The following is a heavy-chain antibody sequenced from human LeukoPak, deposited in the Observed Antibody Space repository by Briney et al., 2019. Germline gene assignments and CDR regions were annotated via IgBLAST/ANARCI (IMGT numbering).Heavy chain of an antibody. CDR1: GYKFTSYW. D-gene: IGHD2-2*01. CDR3: ARLTSHERDY. V-gene: IGHV5-51*01. CDR2: IYPGDSDT. Sequence: GESLKISCKGSGYKFTSYWLGWVRQMPGKGLEWMGIIYPGDSDTRYSPSFQGQVTISADKSINTAYLQWSSLKASDTAMYYCARLTSHERDYWGQGTLVTVSS. J-gene: IGHJ4*02.